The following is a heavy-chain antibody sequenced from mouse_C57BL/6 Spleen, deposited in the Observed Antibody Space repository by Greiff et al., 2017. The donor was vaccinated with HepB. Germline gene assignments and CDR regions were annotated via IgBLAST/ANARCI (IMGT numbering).Heavy chain of an antibody. D-gene: IGHD3-2*02. CDR3: ARSSSGYGMDY. CDR1: GYSFTGYY. CDR2: INPSTGGT. J-gene: IGHJ4*01. Sequence: LVESGPELVKPGASVKISCKASGYSFTGYYMNWVKQSPEKSLEWIGEINPSTGGTTYNQKFKAKATLTVDKSSSTAYMQLKSLTSEDSAVYYCARSSSGYGMDYWGQGTSVTVSS. V-gene: IGHV1-42*01.